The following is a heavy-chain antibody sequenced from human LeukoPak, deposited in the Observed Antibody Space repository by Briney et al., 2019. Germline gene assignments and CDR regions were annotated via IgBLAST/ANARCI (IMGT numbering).Heavy chain of an antibody. J-gene: IGHJ6*02. CDR2: ISGSGGST. D-gene: IGHD3-3*01. CDR3: AKIWVYDFWSGYYIEVVLNPYGMDV. V-gene: IGHV3-23*01. Sequence: PGRSLRLSCAASGFTFSSYAMSWVRQAPGKGLEWVSAISGSGGSTYYADSVKGRFTISRDNSKNTLYLQMNSLRAEDTAVYYCAKIWVYDFWSGYYIEVVLNPYGMDVWGQGTTVAVSS. CDR1: GFTFSSYA.